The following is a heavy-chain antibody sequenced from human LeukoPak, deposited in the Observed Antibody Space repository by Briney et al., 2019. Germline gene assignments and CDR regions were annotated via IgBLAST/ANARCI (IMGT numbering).Heavy chain of an antibody. Sequence: GGSLRLSCAASGFTFSSYWMSWVRQAPGKGLEWVANIKQDGSGKYYVDSVKGRFTISRDNAKNSLYLQMNSLRAEDTAVYYCARGTYSSVENGASYYYGMDVWGQGTTVTVSS. D-gene: IGHD3-22*01. V-gene: IGHV3-7*01. CDR3: ARGTYSSVENGASYYYGMDV. CDR2: IKQDGSGK. J-gene: IGHJ6*02. CDR1: GFTFSSYW.